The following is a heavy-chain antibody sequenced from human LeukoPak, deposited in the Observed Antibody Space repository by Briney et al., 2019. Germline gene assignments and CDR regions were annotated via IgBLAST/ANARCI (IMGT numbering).Heavy chain of an antibody. D-gene: IGHD2-2*01. Sequence: GGCLRLSCAASVFTFSNYAMSWVRRAPGKGVEWVSVISGSGGSTYYADSVKGRFTISRDNSKNTLYLQMNSLRAEDTAVYYCAKDRCSNTGCSWNYYGLDVWGQGTTVTVSS. CDR3: AKDRCSNTGCSWNYYGLDV. J-gene: IGHJ6*02. CDR1: VFTFSNYA. CDR2: ISGSGGST. V-gene: IGHV3-23*01.